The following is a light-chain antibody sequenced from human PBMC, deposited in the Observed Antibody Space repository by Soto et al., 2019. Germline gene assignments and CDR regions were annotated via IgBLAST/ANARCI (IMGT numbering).Light chain of an antibody. Sequence: QSVLTQPPSVSAAPGQKVTISCCGSSSNIGNNYVSWYQQLPGTAPKLLIYDNNKRPSGIPDRFSGSKSGTSATLGITGLQTWDEADYYCGTSDSSLSAVVFGGGTKLTVL. V-gene: IGLV1-51*01. CDR2: DNN. CDR1: SSNIGNNY. J-gene: IGLJ2*01. CDR3: GTSDSSLSAVV.